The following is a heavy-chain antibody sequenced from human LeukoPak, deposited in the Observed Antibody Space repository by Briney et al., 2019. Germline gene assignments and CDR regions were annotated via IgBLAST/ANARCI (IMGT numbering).Heavy chain of an antibody. CDR1: GFTFSSYA. V-gene: IGHV3-23*01. Sequence: GGSLRLSCAASGFTFSSYAMSWVRQAPGKGLEWVSGISGSGGSTYYADAVKGRFTISRDNSKNTLYLQMNSLRAEDTAVYYCARDRGNRYYFDYWGQGTLVTVSS. J-gene: IGHJ4*02. D-gene: IGHD1-14*01. CDR3: ARDRGNRYYFDY. CDR2: ISGSGGST.